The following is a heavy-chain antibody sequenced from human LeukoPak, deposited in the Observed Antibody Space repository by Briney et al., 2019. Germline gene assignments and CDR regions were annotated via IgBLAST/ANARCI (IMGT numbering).Heavy chain of an antibody. Sequence: GRSLRLSCAASGFTFSSYGMHWVRQAPGKGLEWVAVISYDGSNKYYADSVKGRFTISRDNSKNTLYLQMNSLRAEDTAVYYCAKLVDVLLWFGELSTLGWGQGTLVTVSS. V-gene: IGHV3-30*18. J-gene: IGHJ4*02. CDR3: AKLVDVLLWFGELSTLG. CDR2: ISYDGSNK. CDR1: GFTFSSYG. D-gene: IGHD3-10*01.